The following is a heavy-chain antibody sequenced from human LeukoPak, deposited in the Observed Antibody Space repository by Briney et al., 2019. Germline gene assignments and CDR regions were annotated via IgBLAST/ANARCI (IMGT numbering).Heavy chain of an antibody. Sequence: GGSLRLSCAASGFIFSTYAMHWVRQAPGMGLEWVAVISYDGSNKYYADSVKGRFTISRDNSKNTLYLQMNSLRAEDTAVYYCAKDLNADYYDSSGYIDYWGQGTLVTVSS. CDR3: AKDLNADYYDSSGYIDY. D-gene: IGHD3-22*01. CDR1: GFIFSTYA. J-gene: IGHJ4*02. V-gene: IGHV3-30*18. CDR2: ISYDGSNK.